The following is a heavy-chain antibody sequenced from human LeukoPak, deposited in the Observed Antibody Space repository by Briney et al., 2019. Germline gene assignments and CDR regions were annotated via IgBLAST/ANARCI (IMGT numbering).Heavy chain of an antibody. CDR2: IKQDGSEK. D-gene: IGHD1-26*01. Sequence: GGSLRLSCAASGFTFSSYWMSWVRQAPGKGLEWVANIKQDGSEKYYVDSVKGRFTISRDNAKNSLYLQMNSLRAEDTAVYYCARVKWELLPTAFDYWGQGTLVTVSS. CDR3: ARVKWELLPTAFDY. J-gene: IGHJ4*02. V-gene: IGHV3-7*01. CDR1: GFTFSSYW.